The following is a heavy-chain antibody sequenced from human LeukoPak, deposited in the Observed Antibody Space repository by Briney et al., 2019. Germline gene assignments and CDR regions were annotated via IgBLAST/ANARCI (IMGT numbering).Heavy chain of an antibody. V-gene: IGHV3-7*01. D-gene: IGHD5-18*01. CDR3: ARGLTAIDV. Sequence: PGGSLRLSCAASGFMFSTYWMTWFRQAPGKGLEWVANIKQDGSEKYYVDSVKGRFTVSRDNAKNSLYLQMNGLRAEDTALYYCARGLTAIDVWGQGTMVTVSS. CDR1: GFMFSTYW. CDR2: IKQDGSEK. J-gene: IGHJ3*01.